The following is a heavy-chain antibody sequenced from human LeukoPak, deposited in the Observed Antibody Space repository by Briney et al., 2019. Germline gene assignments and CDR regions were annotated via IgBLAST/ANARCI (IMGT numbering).Heavy chain of an antibody. CDR3: ARVSYWGSGYYSDY. D-gene: IGHD3-22*01. CDR1: GYTFTGYY. J-gene: IGHJ4*02. Sequence: ASVKVSCKASGYTFTGYYMHWVRQAPGQGLEWMGRINPNSGGTKYSQKFQGRVTITRDTSASTAYMELSSLRSEDTAVYYCARVSYWGSGYYSDYWGQGTLVTVSS. CDR2: INPNSGGT. V-gene: IGHV1-2*06.